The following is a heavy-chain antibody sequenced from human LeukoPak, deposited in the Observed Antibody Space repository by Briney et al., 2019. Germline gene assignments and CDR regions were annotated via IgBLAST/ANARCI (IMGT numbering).Heavy chain of an antibody. V-gene: IGHV4-31*03. CDR3: GNTVREGEDQ. J-gene: IGHJ4*02. Sequence: SETLSLTCTVSGGSISSGGYYWSWIRQHPGKGLEWIGYIYYSGSTYYNPSLKSRVTISVDTSKNQFSLKLSSVTAADTAVYYCGNTVREGEDQWGQGTLVTVSS. CDR1: GGSISSGGYY. CDR2: IYYSGST. D-gene: IGHD3-10*01.